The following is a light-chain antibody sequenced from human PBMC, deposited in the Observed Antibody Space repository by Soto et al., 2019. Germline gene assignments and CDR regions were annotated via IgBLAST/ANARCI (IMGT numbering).Light chain of an antibody. CDR2: EVS. J-gene: IGLJ2*01. Sequence: QSVLTQPPSASGSPGQSVTISCTGTSSDVGGYNYVSWYQQHPGKAPKLMIYEVSKRPSGVPDRFSGSKSGNTASLTVSGLQAEDEADYYSSSYAGSNNLVFGGGTKLT. V-gene: IGLV2-8*01. CDR3: SSYAGSNNLV. CDR1: SSDVGGYNY.